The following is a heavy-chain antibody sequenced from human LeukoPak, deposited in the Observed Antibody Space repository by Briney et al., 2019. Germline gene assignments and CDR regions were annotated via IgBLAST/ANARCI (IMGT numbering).Heavy chain of an antibody. V-gene: IGHV3-30*18. CDR1: GFTFSSYG. D-gene: IGHD3-10*01. CDR2: ISYDGSNK. CDR3: AKDQRALTGFGELLLDY. Sequence: GGSLRLSCAASGFTFSSYGMHWVRQAPGKGLEWVAVISYDGSNKYYADSVKGRFTISRDNSKNTLYLQMNSLRAEDTAVYYCAKDQRALTGFGELLLDYWGQGTLVTVSS. J-gene: IGHJ4*02.